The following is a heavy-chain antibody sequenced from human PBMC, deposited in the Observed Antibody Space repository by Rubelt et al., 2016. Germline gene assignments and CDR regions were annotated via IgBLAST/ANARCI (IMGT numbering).Heavy chain of an antibody. D-gene: IGHD6-19*01. CDR2: IWYDGSDK. V-gene: IGHV3-33*06. Sequence: PGRSLRLSCAASGFTFSSYGLHWVRQAPGKGLEWVAVIWYDGSDKFYADSVRGRFTISRDNSKNTLYLQVTGLRAEDTAVYYCAKARPGSTGWLNWFDPWGQGTLVTVSS. J-gene: IGHJ5*02. CDR1: GFTFSSYG. CDR3: AKARPGSTGWLNWFDP.